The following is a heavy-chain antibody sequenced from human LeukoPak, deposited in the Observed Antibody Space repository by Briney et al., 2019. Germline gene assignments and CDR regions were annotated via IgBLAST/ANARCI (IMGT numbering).Heavy chain of an antibody. D-gene: IGHD1-26*01. CDR2: ISGSGGST. CDR3: AKGLVGATIGYFDY. V-gene: IGHV3-23*01. CDR1: GFTFSSYA. J-gene: IGHJ4*02. Sequence: PGGSLRLSCAASGFTFSSYAMSWVRQARGKGLEWVSAISGSGGSTYYADSVQGRFTISRDNSKNTLYLQMNSLRAEDTAVYYCAKGLVGATIGYFDYWGQGTLVTVSS.